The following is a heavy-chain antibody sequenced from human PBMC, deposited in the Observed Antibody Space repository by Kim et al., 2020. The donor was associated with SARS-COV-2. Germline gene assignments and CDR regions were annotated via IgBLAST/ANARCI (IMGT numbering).Heavy chain of an antibody. Sequence: ASVKVSCKASGYTFTDYYIHWVRQAPEQGLEWMGWLNPNNGGTSYAQKFQGRVTMTRDTSISTGYMDLNRLRSDDTAVYYCAIIEISTSSSRGFDYWGQGTLVTVSS. D-gene: IGHD6-6*01. V-gene: IGHV1-2*02. CDR2: LNPNNGGT. CDR1: GYTFTDYY. CDR3: AIIEISTSSSRGFDY. J-gene: IGHJ4*02.